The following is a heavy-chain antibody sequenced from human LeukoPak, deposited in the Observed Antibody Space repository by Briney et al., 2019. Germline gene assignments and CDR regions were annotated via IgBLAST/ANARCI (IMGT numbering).Heavy chain of an antibody. J-gene: IGHJ4*02. V-gene: IGHV4-59*01. CDR1: GGSMSNFY. Sequence: SETLSLTCTVSGGSMSNFYWSWIRQFPGKGLEWIGYIYYSGGTNYNPSLNSRVTISLDTSKTQFSLKLRSVTAADTAVYYCARGDYGDFAYWGQGTLVTVSA. D-gene: IGHD4-17*01. CDR2: IYYSGGT. CDR3: ARGDYGDFAY.